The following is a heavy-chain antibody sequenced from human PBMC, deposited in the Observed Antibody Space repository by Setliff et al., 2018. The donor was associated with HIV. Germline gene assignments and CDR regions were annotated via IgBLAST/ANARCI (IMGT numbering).Heavy chain of an antibody. J-gene: IGHJ4*02. CDR3: ARTDHTSSSDF. D-gene: IGHD6-6*01. CDR2: IIRSGGT. CDR1: GGSISGYY. V-gene: IGHV4-34*12. Sequence: PSETLSLTCTVSGGSISGYYWSWIRQPPGKGLEWIGEIIRSGGTNYNPSLKSRVTISVDTSKNQFSLKLTSVTAADTAVYFCARTDHTSSSDFWGQGTLVTVSS.